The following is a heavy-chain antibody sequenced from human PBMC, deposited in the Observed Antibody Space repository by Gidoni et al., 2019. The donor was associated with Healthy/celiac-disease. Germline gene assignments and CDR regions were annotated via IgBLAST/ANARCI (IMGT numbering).Heavy chain of an antibody. V-gene: IGHV3-21*01. CDR1: GFTFSSYS. Sequence: EVQLVESGGGLVKPGGSLRLSCAASGFTFSSYSMNWVRQAPGKGLEWVSSISSSSSYIYYADSVKGRFTISRDNAKNSLYLQMNSLRAEDTAVYYCARVGVNYDILTGYDYWGQGTLVTVSS. D-gene: IGHD3-9*01. CDR3: ARVGVNYDILTGYDY. J-gene: IGHJ4*02. CDR2: ISSSSSYI.